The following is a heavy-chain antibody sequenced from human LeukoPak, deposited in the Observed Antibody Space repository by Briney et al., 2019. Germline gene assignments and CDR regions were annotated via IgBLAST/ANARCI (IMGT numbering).Heavy chain of an antibody. J-gene: IGHJ4*02. D-gene: IGHD1-26*01. Sequence: SGTLSLTCTVSGGSISSYYWSWIRQPPGKGLEWIGYIYYSGSTNYNPSLKSRVTISVDTSKNQFSLKLSSVTAADTAVYYCARIVGAIFDYWGQGTLVTVSS. V-gene: IGHV4-59*01. CDR1: GGSISSYY. CDR3: ARIVGAIFDY. CDR2: IYYSGST.